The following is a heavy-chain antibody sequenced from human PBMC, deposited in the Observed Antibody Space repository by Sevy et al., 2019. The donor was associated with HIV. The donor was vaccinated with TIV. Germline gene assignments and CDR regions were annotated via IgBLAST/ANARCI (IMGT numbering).Heavy chain of an antibody. CDR2: ISGSGRFT. CDR3: AKGFCSDATCPRDYYYYGMDV. Sequence: GGSPRLSCSASEFTFSSYAMSWVRQAPGKGLEWVSSISGSGRFTYYADFVEGRFITSRDNCKNTLSVQMNSLRAEDTAVYYCAKGFCSDATCPRDYYYYGMDVWGQGTTVTVSS. J-gene: IGHJ6*02. V-gene: IGHV3-23*01. CDR1: EFTFSSYA. D-gene: IGHD2-15*01.